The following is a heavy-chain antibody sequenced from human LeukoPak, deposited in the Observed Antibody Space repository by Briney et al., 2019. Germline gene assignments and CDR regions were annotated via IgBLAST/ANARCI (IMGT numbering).Heavy chain of an antibody. CDR3: TRDRAYGDSDAFDI. D-gene: IGHD3-10*01. J-gene: IGHJ3*02. CDR2: ISGSGGST. Sequence: GGSLRLSCAASGFTFSSYAMSWVRQAPGKGLEWVSAISGSGGSTYYADSVKGRFTISRDNAKNSLYLQMNSLRAEDTAVYYCTRDRAYGDSDAFDIWGQGTMVTVSS. CDR1: GFTFSSYA. V-gene: IGHV3-23*01.